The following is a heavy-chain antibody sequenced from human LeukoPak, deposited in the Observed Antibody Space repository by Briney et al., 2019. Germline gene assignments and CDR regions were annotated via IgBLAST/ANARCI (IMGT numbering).Heavy chain of an antibody. D-gene: IGHD3-16*01. CDR3: ARGDGDFDY. CDR2: INHSGST. V-gene: IGHV4-34*01. Sequence: SETLSLTCAVYGGSFSGYYWSWIRQPPGKGLEWIGEINHSGSTNYNPSLKSRVTISVDTSKNQFSLKLSSVTAVDTAVYYCARGDGDFDYWGQGTLVTVSS. CDR1: GGSFSGYY. J-gene: IGHJ4*02.